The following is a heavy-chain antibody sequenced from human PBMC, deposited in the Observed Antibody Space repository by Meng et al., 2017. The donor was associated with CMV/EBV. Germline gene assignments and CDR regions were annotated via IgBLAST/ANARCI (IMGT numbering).Heavy chain of an antibody. CDR3: ARGVRYAAAGLRTFDY. CDR2: MNPNSGNT. V-gene: IGHV1-8*01. Sequence: ASVKVSCKASGYTFTSYDINWVRQATGQGLEWMGWMNPNSGNTGYAQKFQGRVTMTRNTSISTAYMELSSLRSEDTAVYYCARGVRYAAAGLRTFDYWGQGTLVTVSS. CDR1: GYTFTSYD. D-gene: IGHD6-13*01. J-gene: IGHJ4*02.